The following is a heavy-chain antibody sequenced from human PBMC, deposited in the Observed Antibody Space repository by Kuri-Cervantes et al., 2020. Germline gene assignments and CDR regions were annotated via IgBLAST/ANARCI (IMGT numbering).Heavy chain of an antibody. D-gene: IGHD3-22*01. Sequence: SGPTLVKPTETLTLTCTVSGFSLSNARMGVSWIRQPPGKALEWLAHIFSNDEKSYSTSLKSRLTISKDTSKSQVGLTMTNMDPVDTATYYCTHSEDYYDSSGYYYDYFDYWGQGTLVTVSS. V-gene: IGHV2-26*01. CDR3: THSEDYYDSSGYYYDYFDY. J-gene: IGHJ4*02. CDR1: GFSLSNARMG. CDR2: IFSNDEK.